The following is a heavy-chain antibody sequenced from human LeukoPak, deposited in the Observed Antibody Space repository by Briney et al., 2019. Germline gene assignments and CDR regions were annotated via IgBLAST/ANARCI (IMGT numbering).Heavy chain of an antibody. D-gene: IGHD3-22*01. CDR3: ARPYYYDSRIDL. J-gene: IGHJ5*02. CDR1: GVSISSGDYY. CDR2: IYSSGST. V-gene: IGHV4-30-4*01. Sequence: SETLSLTCTVSGVSISSGDYYWSWLRQPPGKGLEWIGYIYSSGSTYYNPSLKSRATVSLDTSKNQLSLKLSSVTAADTAVYYCARPYYYDSRIDLWGQGTLVTVSS.